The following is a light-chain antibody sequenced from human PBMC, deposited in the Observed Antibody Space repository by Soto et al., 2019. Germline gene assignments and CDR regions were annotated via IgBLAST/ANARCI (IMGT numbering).Light chain of an antibody. CDR3: QQRSNWPLT. V-gene: IGKV3-11*01. CDR1: QRVSSY. CDR2: DAS. Sequence: EIVLTQSPATLSLSPGERATLSCRASQRVSSYLAWYQQRPGQAPRLLMYDASNRATGIPARFSGSGSGTDFTLTISSLEPADFALYYCQQRSNWPLTFGGGTKVEI. J-gene: IGKJ4*01.